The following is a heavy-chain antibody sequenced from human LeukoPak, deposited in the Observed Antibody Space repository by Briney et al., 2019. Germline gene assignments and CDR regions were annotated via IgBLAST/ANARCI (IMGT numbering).Heavy chain of an antibody. V-gene: IGHV4-39*01. CDR1: GGSISSSSYY. D-gene: IGHD3-16*01. Sequence: SETLSLTCTVSGGSISSSSYYWGWIRQPPGKGLEWIGSIYYSGSTYYNPSLKSRVTISVDTSKNQFSLKLSSVTAADTAVYYCASRRTSINYYYYYMDIWGKGTTVTVSS. CDR3: ASRRTSINYYYYYMDI. CDR2: IYYSGST. J-gene: IGHJ6*03.